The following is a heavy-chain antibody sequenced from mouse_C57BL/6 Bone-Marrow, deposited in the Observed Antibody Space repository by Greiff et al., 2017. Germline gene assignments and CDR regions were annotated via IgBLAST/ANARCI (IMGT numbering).Heavy chain of an antibody. Sequence: QVQLQQSGAELARPGASVKLSCKASGYTFTSYGISWVKQRTGQGLEWIGEIYPRSGNTYYNEKFKGKATLTADKSSSTAYMELRSLTSEDSAFYVCARYYYGSRVPLYWGQGTTLTVSS. J-gene: IGHJ2*01. CDR2: IYPRSGNT. CDR1: GYTFTSYG. CDR3: ARYYYGSRVPLY. V-gene: IGHV1-81*01. D-gene: IGHD1-1*01.